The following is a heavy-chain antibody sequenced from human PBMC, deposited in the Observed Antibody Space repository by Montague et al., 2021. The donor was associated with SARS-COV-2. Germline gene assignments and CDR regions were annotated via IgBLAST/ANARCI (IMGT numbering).Heavy chain of an antibody. CDR1: GASMSDYY. V-gene: IGHV4-59*01. J-gene: IGHJ4*02. Sequence: SETLSLTCTVSGASMSDYYWTWIRQHPGKGPVWSGYFSRSGGSNYSPSLRGRVTISLVTSRSQFSLQLSSVTAADTAFYYCARLTQLGYCSSASCSPALYFDYWGQGFLVSVSS. CDR2: FSRSGGS. CDR3: ARLTQLGYCSSASCSPALYFDY. D-gene: IGHD2-15*01.